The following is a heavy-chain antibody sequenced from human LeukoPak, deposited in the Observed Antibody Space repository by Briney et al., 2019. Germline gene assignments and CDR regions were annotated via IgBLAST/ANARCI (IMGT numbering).Heavy chain of an antibody. J-gene: IGHJ6*03. CDR1: GYSISSGYY. V-gene: IGHV4-38-2*02. D-gene: IGHD6-19*01. CDR3: ARGAGTYYYYYMDV. CDR2: IYHSGST. Sequence: SETLSPTCTVSGYSISSGYYWGWIRQPPGKGLEWIGSIYHSGSTYYNPSLKSRVTISVDTSKNQFSLKLSSVTAADTAVYYCARGAGTYYYYYMDVWGKGTTVTVSS.